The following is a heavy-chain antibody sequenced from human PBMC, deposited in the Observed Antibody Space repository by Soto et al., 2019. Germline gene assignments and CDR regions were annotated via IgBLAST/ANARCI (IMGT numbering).Heavy chain of an antibody. J-gene: IGHJ5*01. D-gene: IGHD1-7*01. CDR2: VTRGGST. CDR3: ARGQGIELRLPLDS. V-gene: IGHV4-34*01. CDR1: GGSFGGYY. Sequence: SETLSLTCAVYGGSFGGYYWTWIRQHPVKGLEWIGEVTRGGSTTYNPSLKSRIVISADTFKNQFFLKMTSMTAADTAVYFCARGQGIELRLPLDSWGQVTLVTVSS.